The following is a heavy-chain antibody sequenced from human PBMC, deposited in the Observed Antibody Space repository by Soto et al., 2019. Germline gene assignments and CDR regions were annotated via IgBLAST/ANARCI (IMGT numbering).Heavy chain of an antibody. CDR3: ARGVAASLSYYYYGLDV. D-gene: IGHD1-26*01. Sequence: ASVKVSCKTSGYTFTSFDINWVRQATGQGLEWMGWINPNSGNRGSAQKFQGRVTMTRDNSISTAYMELSSLTFEDTAVYYCARGVAASLSYYYYGLDVWGQGTTVTVSS. J-gene: IGHJ6*02. CDR1: GYTFTSFD. V-gene: IGHV1-8*01. CDR2: INPNSGNR.